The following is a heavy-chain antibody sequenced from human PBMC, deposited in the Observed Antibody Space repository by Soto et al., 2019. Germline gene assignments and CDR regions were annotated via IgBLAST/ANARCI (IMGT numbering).Heavy chain of an antibody. D-gene: IGHD2-15*01. Sequence: GGYLRLSCAASGFTFSSYAMSWVRQAPGKGLEWVSAISGSGGSTYYADSVKGRFTISRDNSKNTLYLQMNSLRAEVTAVYYCAKDRVAEDAFDIWGHGTLVTVSS. CDR2: ISGSGGST. J-gene: IGHJ3*02. CDR1: GFTFSSYA. V-gene: IGHV3-23*01. CDR3: AKDRVAEDAFDI.